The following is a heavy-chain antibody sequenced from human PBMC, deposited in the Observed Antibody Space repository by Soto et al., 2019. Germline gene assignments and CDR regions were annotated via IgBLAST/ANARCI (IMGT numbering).Heavy chain of an antibody. J-gene: IGHJ4*02. V-gene: IGHV1-18*01. CDR3: ARDCSGGSCFDY. CDR2: ISAYNGNA. D-gene: IGHD2-15*01. CDR1: GYTFTSYG. Sequence: ASVKVSCKASGYTFTSYGISWVRQAPGQGLEWMGWISAYNGNANYAQKLQGRVTMTTDTSTSTAYMELRSLRSDDTAVYYCARDCSGGSCFDYWGQGTLVTVSS.